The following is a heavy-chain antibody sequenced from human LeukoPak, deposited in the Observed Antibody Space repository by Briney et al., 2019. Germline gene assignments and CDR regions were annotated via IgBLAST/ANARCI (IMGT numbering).Heavy chain of an antibody. D-gene: IGHD3-22*01. CDR3: ARTNAYDNNGYSPEFRY. V-gene: IGHV1-2*02. J-gene: IGHJ4*02. Sequence: ASVKVSCKASGYTFTFFYIHWLRQVPGQAFEWVGWSDPKTGATKYEHFQGRGTMTSDTSTRTAYMELSGLRSDDTAIYYCARTNAYDNNGYSPEFRYWGQGTLVTVSS. CDR1: GYTFTFFY. CDR2: SDPKTGAT.